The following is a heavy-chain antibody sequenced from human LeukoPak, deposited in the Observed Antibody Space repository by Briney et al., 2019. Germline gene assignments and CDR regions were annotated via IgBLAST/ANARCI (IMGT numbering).Heavy chain of an antibody. D-gene: IGHD5-12*01. CDR3: ARDLRGGSGYDIFDY. J-gene: IGHJ4*02. CDR1: GYTFTGYY. V-gene: IGHV1-2*02. CDR2: INPNSGGT. Sequence: ASVKVSCKASGYTFTGYYMHWVRQAPGQGLEWMGWINPNSGGTNYAQKFQGRVTMTRDTSISTAYMELSRLRSDDTAVYYCARDLRGGSGYDIFDYWGQGTLVTVSS.